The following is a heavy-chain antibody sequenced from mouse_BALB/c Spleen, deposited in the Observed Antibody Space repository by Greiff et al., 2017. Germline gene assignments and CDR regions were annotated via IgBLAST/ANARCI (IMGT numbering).Heavy chain of an antibody. CDR1: GYTFTSYW. J-gene: IGHJ3*01. Sequence: LQQPGSELVRPGASVKLSCTASGYTFTSYWMHWVKQRHGQGLEWIGNIYPGSGSTNYDEKFKSKGTLTVDTSSSTAYMHLSSLTSEDSAVYYCTRTFAYWGQGTLVTVSA. V-gene: IGHV1S22*01. CDR2: IYPGSGST. CDR3: TRTFAY.